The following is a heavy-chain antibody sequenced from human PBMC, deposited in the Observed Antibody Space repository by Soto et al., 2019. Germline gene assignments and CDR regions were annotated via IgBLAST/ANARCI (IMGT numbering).Heavy chain of an antibody. Sequence: GSLRLSCAASGFTFDIYWMSWVRQAPGKGLEWVANMNQHGDEKNYVDSVKGRFTISRDNAKNSLHLQMNNLRADDTAIYYCARDYWNYFDYWGQGTLVTVSS. V-gene: IGHV3-7*01. CDR2: MNQHGDEK. CDR3: ARDYWNYFDY. CDR1: GFTFDIYW. J-gene: IGHJ4*02. D-gene: IGHD1-1*01.